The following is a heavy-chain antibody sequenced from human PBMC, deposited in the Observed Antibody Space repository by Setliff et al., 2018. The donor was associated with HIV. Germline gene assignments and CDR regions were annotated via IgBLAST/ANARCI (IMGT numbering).Heavy chain of an antibody. D-gene: IGHD6-19*01. CDR3: ARCNSSGPRYGFDI. Sequence: ASVKVSCKASGYTFNNYYMHWVRQAPGQGLEWMGIINPSDNRTHYAQKFQGRVTMTTETSTSTAYMDLRSLRSDDTAVYYCARCNSSGPRYGFDIWGQGTMVTVSS. CDR1: GYTFNNYY. V-gene: IGHV1-46*02. J-gene: IGHJ3*02. CDR2: INPSDNRT.